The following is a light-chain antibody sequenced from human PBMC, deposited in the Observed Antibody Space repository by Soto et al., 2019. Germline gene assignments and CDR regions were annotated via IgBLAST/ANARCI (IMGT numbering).Light chain of an antibody. J-gene: IGLJ1*01. CDR1: SSDVGGYNY. CDR2: DVS. Sequence: QSVLTQPASVSGSPGQSITISCTGTSSDVGGYNYVSWYQQHPGKAPKFMIYDVSNRPSGVSNRFSGSKSGNTASLTISGLQAEDEADYYCSSYTTSYAHQIVFRTGTKVTVL. V-gene: IGLV2-14*01. CDR3: SSYTTSYAHQIV.